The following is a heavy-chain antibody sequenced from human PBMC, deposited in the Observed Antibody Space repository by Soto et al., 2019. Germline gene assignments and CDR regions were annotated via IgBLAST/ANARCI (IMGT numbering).Heavy chain of an antibody. CDR2: IYSGGST. D-gene: IGHD3-22*01. J-gene: IGHJ3*02. CDR1: GFTVSSNY. V-gene: IGHV3-66*01. CDR3: AREYESSGYYRFAFDI. Sequence: EVQLVESGGGLVQPGGSLRLSCAASGFTVSSNYMSWVRQAPGKGLEWVSVIYSGGSTYYADSVKGRFTISRDNSKNTLYLQMNRLRAEDTAVYYCAREYESSGYYRFAFDIWGQGTMVTVSS.